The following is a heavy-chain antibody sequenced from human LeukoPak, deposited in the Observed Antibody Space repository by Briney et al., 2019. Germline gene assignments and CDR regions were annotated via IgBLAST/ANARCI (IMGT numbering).Heavy chain of an antibody. CDR3: ASYLTSIPSGMDV. CDR1: GFMFTSYS. J-gene: IGHJ6*02. CDR2: VSSTSTYI. V-gene: IGHV3-21*01. D-gene: IGHD2/OR15-2a*01. Sequence: GGSLRLSCAASGFMFTSYSMNWVRQAPGKGLEWVSFVSSTSTYIYYADSVKGRFTISRDNAKNSLYLQMNSLRAEDTAMYYCASYLTSIPSGMDVWGQGATVTVSS.